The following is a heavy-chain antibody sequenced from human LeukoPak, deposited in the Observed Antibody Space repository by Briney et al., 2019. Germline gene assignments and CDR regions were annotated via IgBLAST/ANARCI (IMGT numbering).Heavy chain of an antibody. CDR3: ARSHSGYPDY. CDR2: IYYSGNT. CDR1: GGSISSSSYH. V-gene: IGHV4-39*07. J-gene: IGHJ4*02. D-gene: IGHD3-22*01. Sequence: SETLSLTCTVSGGSISSSSYHWGWIRQPPGKGLEWIGSIYYSGNTYYNPSLKSRVTISVDTSKNQFSLKLSSVTAEDTALYYCARSHSGYPDYWGQGTLVTVSS.